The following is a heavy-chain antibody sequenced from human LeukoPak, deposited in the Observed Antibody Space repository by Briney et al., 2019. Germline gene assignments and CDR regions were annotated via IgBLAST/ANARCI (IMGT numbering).Heavy chain of an antibody. D-gene: IGHD5-24*01. J-gene: IGHJ4*02. CDR3: TRRDPPKPDDY. CDR2: IRSKAYGGTT. CDR1: GFTFGDYA. Sequence: GGSLRLSCTASGFTFGDYAMCWVRQAPGKGREWVGFIRSKAYGGTTEYAGSVKGRFTISRDHSKSIAHLQMNSLKTEDTAVYYCTRRDPPKPDDYWRQGPLVTVSS. V-gene: IGHV3-49*04.